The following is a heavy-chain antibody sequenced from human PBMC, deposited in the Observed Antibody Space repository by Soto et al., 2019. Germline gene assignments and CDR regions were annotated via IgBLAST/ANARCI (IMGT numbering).Heavy chain of an antibody. Sequence: GGSLRLSCAASGFTFSNYGMHWFRQAPGKGLEWVAVIYYDGSGKYYADSVKGRFTISRDNSKNTLYLQMNTLRAEDTAVYYCARDIRSTYFDYWGQGTLVTVS. J-gene: IGHJ4*02. V-gene: IGHV3-33*01. CDR1: GFTFSNYG. CDR2: IYYDGSGK. CDR3: ARDIRSTYFDY. D-gene: IGHD2-21*01.